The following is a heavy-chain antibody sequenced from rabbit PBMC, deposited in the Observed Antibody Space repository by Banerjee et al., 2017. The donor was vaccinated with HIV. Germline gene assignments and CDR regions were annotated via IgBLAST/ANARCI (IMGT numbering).Heavy chain of an antibody. J-gene: IGHJ4*01. Sequence: QQLVESGGGLVKPGASLTLTCTASGFSFSSSYYMCWVRQAPGKGLEWIACIATKTGSTWFARWVNGRFTISRSTSLNTVDLKMTSLTVADTATYFCARGTSGSSYFYFNLWGPGTLVTVS. V-gene: IGHV1S43*01. CDR1: GFSFSSSYY. D-gene: IGHD8-1*01. CDR2: IATKTGST. CDR3: ARGTSGSSYFYFNL.